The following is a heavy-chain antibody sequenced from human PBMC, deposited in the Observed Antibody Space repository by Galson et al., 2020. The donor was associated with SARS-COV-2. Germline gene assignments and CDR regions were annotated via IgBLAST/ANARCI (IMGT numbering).Heavy chain of an antibody. CDR3: ARGPVLRFLEWFNYGMDV. Sequence: ASVKVSCTASGNTFTRYDINWVRQATGQGLKWMGWMNPNSGNTAYAQKFQGRVSMTRDTSMSTVYMELSSLRSEDTAVYYCARGPVLRFLEWFNYGMDVWGQGTTVTVSS. D-gene: IGHD3-3*01. CDR2: MNPNSGNT. J-gene: IGHJ6*02. V-gene: IGHV1-8*01. CDR1: GNTFTRYD.